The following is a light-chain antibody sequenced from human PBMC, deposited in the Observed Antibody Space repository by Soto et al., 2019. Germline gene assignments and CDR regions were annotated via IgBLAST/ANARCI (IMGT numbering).Light chain of an antibody. Sequence: QSALTQPASVSGSPGQSITISCTGTSTDVGAYNYVSWYQQHPGKAPKLVIFDVTNPPSEVSDRFSGSKSGNTASLTICRLAVEEEADYYCSSYRGTSTPVFGGGTKLTVL. CDR1: STDVGAYNY. V-gene: IGLV2-14*01. CDR2: DVT. J-gene: IGLJ2*01. CDR3: SSYRGTSTPV.